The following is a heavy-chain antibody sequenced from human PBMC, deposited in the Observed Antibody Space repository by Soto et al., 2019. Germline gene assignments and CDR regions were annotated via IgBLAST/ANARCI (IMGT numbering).Heavy chain of an antibody. D-gene: IGHD2-15*01. V-gene: IGHV3-9*01. CDR3: TKDVEWCWSHLNHALDV. CDR2: ISWNSDII. J-gene: IGHJ3*01. Sequence: EMKLVESGGGLVQPGRSLRLSCATSGFTFEAYAVHWVRQAPGKGLALVSGISWNSDIIEYADSVKGRFIISRDNAKNSLYLQMNSLRPEDTALYYCTKDVEWCWSHLNHALDVWGQGTMVSVTS. CDR1: GFTFEAYA.